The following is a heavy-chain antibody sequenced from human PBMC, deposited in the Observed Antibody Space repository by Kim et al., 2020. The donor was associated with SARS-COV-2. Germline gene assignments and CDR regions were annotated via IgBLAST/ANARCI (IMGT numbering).Heavy chain of an antibody. Sequence: ASVKVSCKASGYTFTGYYMHWVRQAPGQGLEWMGWINPNSGGTNYAQKFQGRVTMTRDTSISTAYMELSRLRSDDTAVYYCARLGWASTGVVIRTNYYYYGMDVWGQGTTVTVSS. CDR3: ARLGWASTGVVIRTNYYYYGMDV. V-gene: IGHV1-2*02. CDR1: GYTFTGYY. D-gene: IGHD3-3*01. J-gene: IGHJ6*02. CDR2: INPNSGGT.